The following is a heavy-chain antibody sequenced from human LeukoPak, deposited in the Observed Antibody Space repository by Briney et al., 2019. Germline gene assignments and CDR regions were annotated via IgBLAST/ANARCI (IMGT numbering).Heavy chain of an antibody. J-gene: IGHJ6*02. V-gene: IGHV4-4*07. CDR2: IYTSGST. CDR3: ARDAARGLYYYYGMDV. D-gene: IGHD6-13*01. CDR1: GGSISSYY. Sequence: PSETLSLTCTVSGGSISSYYWSWIRQPAGKGLEWIGRIYTSGSTNYNPSLKSRVTISVDTSKNQFSLKLSSVTAADTAVYYCARDAARGLYYYYGMDVWGQGTTVTVSS.